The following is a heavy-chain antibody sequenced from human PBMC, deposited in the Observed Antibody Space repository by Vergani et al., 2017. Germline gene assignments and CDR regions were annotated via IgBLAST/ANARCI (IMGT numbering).Heavy chain of an antibody. CDR2: IYTSGST. V-gene: IGHV4-61*02. CDR1: GGSISSGSYY. Sequence: QVQLQESGSGLVKPSQTLSLTCTVSGGSISSGSYYWSWIRQPAGKGLEWIGRIYTSGSTNYNPSLKSRVTISVDTSKNQFSLKLSSVTAADTAVYYCARSYSGYDYYYYYYMDVWGKGTTVTVSS. D-gene: IGHD5-12*01. J-gene: IGHJ6*03. CDR3: ARSYSGYDYYYYYYMDV.